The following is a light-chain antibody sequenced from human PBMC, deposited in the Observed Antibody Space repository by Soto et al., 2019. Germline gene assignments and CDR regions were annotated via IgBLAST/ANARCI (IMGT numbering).Light chain of an antibody. J-gene: IGLJ1*01. CDR2: GNS. CDR1: SSNIGAGYD. CDR3: QSYDSSLSALYA. V-gene: IGLV1-40*01. Sequence: QSVLTQPPSVSGAPGQRVTISCTGSSSNIGAGYDVHWYQQLPGTAPKLLIYGNSNRPSGVPDRFSGSKSGTSASLAITGLQAEDEANYFCQSYDSSLSALYAFGTGTKVTVL.